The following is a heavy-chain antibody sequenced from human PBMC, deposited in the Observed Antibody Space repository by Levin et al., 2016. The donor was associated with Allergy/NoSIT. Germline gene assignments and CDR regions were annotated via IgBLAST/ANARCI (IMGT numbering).Heavy chain of an antibody. D-gene: IGHD7-27*01. CDR3: ARDLTGDFDY. J-gene: IGHJ4*02. Sequence: VRQMPGKGLEWVSVIYSGGSTYYADSVKGRFTISRDNSKNTLYLQMNSLRAEDTAVYYCARDLTGDFDYWGQGTLVTVSS. V-gene: IGHV3-53*01. CDR2: IYSGGST.